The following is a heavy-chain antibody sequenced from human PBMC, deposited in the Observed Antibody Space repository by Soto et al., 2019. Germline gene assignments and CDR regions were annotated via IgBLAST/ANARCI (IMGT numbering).Heavy chain of an antibody. CDR1: GGTFSSYS. D-gene: IGHD3-3*01. V-gene: IGHV1-69*13. CDR3: ARDKWGSITIFDCYGMDV. Sequence: SVKVSCKASGGTFSSYSISWVRQAPGQGLEWMGGIIPIFGTANYAQKFQGRVTITADESTSTAYMELSSLRSEDAAVYYCARDKWGSITIFDCYGMDVWGQGTTVTVSS. J-gene: IGHJ6*02. CDR2: IIPIFGTA.